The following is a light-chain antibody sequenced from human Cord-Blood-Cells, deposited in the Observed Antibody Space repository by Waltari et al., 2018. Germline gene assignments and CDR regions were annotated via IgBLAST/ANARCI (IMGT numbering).Light chain of an antibody. Sequence: QAALTQPASESGSPGQSITISCTGTSSDGGGYNYVAWYQQHPGKAPKLMIYEVSNRPSGVSNRVSGSKSGNTASLTISEIQAEDEANYYCSSYTSSSTLVFGGGTKLTVL. CDR1: SSDGGGYNY. J-gene: IGLJ2*01. V-gene: IGLV2-14*01. CDR3: SSYTSSSTLV. CDR2: EVS.